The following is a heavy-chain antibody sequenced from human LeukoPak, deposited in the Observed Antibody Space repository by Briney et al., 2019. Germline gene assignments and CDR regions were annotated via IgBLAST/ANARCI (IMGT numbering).Heavy chain of an antibody. D-gene: IGHD3-16*01. Sequence: GGSLRLSRAASGFTFTNYAIHWVRQVPGKGLEYVSAISSNGYNTYYGNSVRGRFTTSRDNSKNTVYLQAGSLRAEDMGVYYCARGRGIMPFVGYMDVWGKGATVTASS. CDR1: GFTFTNYA. V-gene: IGHV3-64*01. J-gene: IGHJ6*03. CDR3: ARGRGIMPFVGYMDV. CDR2: ISSNGYNT.